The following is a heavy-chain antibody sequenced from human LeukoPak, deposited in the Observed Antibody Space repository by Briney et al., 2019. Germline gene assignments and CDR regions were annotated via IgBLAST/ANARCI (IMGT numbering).Heavy chain of an antibody. CDR2: ISGSGGST. J-gene: IGHJ4*02. V-gene: IGHV3-23*01. CDR1: GFTFSSYG. Sequence: GSLRLSCAASGFTFSSYGMSWVRQAPGKGLEWVSAISGSGGSTNYADSVKGRFTISRDNSKNTLYLQMNSLRAEDTAVYYCAKDRGYCSSTRCYALHYFDYWGQGTLVTVSS. CDR3: AKDRGYCSSTRCYALHYFDY. D-gene: IGHD2-2*01.